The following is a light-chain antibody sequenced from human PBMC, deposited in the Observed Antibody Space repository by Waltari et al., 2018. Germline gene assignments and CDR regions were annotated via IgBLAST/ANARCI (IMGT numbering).Light chain of an antibody. J-gene: IGKJ3*01. CDR2: DAS. CDR1: QDISNY. Sequence: DIQMTQSPSSLSASVGDSVTITCQASQDISNYLNWYQQKPGKAPKLLIYDASNLETGVPSRFSGSGSGTDFTFTISSLQPEDIATYYCQQYDNPLFTFGPGTKVDIK. V-gene: IGKV1-33*01. CDR3: QQYDNPLFT.